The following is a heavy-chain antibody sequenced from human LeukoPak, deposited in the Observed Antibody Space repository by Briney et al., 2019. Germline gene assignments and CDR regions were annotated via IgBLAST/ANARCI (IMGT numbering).Heavy chain of an antibody. Sequence: PSETLSLTCTVSGGSISSYYWSWIRQPPGKGLEWIGYIYYSGSTNYNPSLKSRVTISVDTSKNQFSLKLSSVTAADTAVYYCARVPRGRYYFDYWGQGTLVTVSS. V-gene: IGHV4-59*01. J-gene: IGHJ4*02. CDR2: IYYSGST. CDR3: ARVPRGRYYFDY. CDR1: GGSISSYY. D-gene: IGHD3-16*01.